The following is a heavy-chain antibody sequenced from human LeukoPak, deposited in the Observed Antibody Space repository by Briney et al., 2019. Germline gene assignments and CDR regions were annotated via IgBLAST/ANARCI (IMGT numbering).Heavy chain of an antibody. CDR2: MNPNSGNT. CDR1: GYTFTSYD. Sequence: ASVKLSCKASGYTFTSYDINWVRQATGQGLEWMGWMNPNSGNTGYAQKFQGRVTMTRNTSISTAYMELSSLRSEDTAVYYCARGGPVLRFLEWSTTNTPYGVDVWGQGTTVTVSS. D-gene: IGHD3-3*01. CDR3: ARGGPVLRFLEWSTTNTPYGVDV. J-gene: IGHJ6*02. V-gene: IGHV1-8*01.